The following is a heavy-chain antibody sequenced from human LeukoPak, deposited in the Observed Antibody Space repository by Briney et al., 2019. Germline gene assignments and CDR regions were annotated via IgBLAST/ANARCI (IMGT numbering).Heavy chain of an antibody. CDR2: IDNAGSIT. Sequence: GGSLRLSCAASGFTFSNYWIHWVRQAPGKGLVWVSRIDNAGSITTYADSVKGRFTISRDNAENTLYLQMNSLRIEDTSMYYLVKRAVHGGKGNYYDYWGQGTLVTVSS. D-gene: IGHD3-22*01. J-gene: IGHJ4*02. V-gene: IGHV3-74*03. CDR3: VKRAVHGGKGNYYDY. CDR1: GFTFSNYW.